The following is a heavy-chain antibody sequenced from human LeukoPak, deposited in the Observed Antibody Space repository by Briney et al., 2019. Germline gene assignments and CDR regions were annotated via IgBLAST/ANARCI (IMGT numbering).Heavy chain of an antibody. D-gene: IGHD5-18*01. CDR2: INPNSGGT. Sequence: GASVKVSCKASGYTFTGYYMHWVRQAPGQGLEWMGWINPNSGGTNYAQKFQGWVTMTRDTSISTAYMELSRLRSDDTAVYYCARDPRGYSYGPDLDYWGQGTLVTVSS. V-gene: IGHV1-2*04. CDR1: GYTFTGYY. J-gene: IGHJ4*02. CDR3: ARDPRGYSYGPDLDY.